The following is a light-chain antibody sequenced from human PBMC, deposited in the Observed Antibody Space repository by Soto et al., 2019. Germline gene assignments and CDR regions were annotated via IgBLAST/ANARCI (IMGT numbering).Light chain of an antibody. CDR1: QSVSSY. CDR3: QQRSNT. V-gene: IGKV3-11*01. CDR2: DAS. Sequence: EIVLTQSPATLSLSPGERATLFCRASQSVSSYLAWYQQKPGQPPRLLIYDASNRATGIPARFSGSGSGTDFTLTISSLEPEDFAVSYCQQRSNTFGPGTKVDIK. J-gene: IGKJ3*01.